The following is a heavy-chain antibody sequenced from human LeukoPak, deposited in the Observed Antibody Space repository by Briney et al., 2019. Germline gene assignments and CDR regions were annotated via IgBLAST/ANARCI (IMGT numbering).Heavy chain of an antibody. V-gene: IGHV4-59*01. CDR1: GGAISSYY. J-gene: IGHJ5*02. D-gene: IGHD1-14*01. Sequence: SETLSLTCTVSGGAISSYYWSWIRQPPGRGLEWIGYIYYSGSTNYNPSLKSRVTISVDTSKNQFSLKLSSVTAADTAVYYCARAVTGRGGGWFDPWGQGTLVTVSS. CDR2: IYYSGST. CDR3: ARAVTGRGGGWFDP.